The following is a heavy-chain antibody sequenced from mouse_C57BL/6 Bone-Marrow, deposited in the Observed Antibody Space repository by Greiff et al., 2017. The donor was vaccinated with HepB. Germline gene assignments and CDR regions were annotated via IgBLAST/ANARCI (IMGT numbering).Heavy chain of an antibody. Sequence: QVQLQQPGAELVKPGASVKLSCKASGYTFTSYWMHWVKQRPGQGLEWIGMIHPNSGSTNYNEKFKSKATLTVDKSSSTAYMQLSSLTSEDSAVYYCARFFPSYYYGSSHWYFDVWGTGTTVTVSS. CDR1: GYTFTSYW. V-gene: IGHV1-64*01. CDR2: IHPNSGST. J-gene: IGHJ1*03. CDR3: ARFFPSYYYGSSHWYFDV. D-gene: IGHD1-1*01.